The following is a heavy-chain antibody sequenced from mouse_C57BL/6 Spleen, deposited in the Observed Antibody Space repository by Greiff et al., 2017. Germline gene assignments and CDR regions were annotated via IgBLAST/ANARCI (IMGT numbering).Heavy chain of an antibody. V-gene: IGHV1-64*01. D-gene: IGHD1-1*01. J-gene: IGHJ1*03. CDR1: GYTFTSYW. Sequence: QVQLKQPGAELVKPGASVKLSCKASGYTFTSYWMHWVKQRPGQGLEWIGMIHPNSGSTNYNEKFKSKATLTVDKSSSTAYMQLSSLTSEDSAVYYCARGSGSSPYWYFDVWGTGTTVTVSS. CDR2: IHPNSGST. CDR3: ARGSGSSPYWYFDV.